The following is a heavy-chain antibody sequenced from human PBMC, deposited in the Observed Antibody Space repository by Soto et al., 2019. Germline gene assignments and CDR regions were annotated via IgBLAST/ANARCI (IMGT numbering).Heavy chain of an antibody. V-gene: IGHV5-51*01. D-gene: IGHD3-22*01. J-gene: IGHJ6*02. CDR3: ARVDSGGCNYYYYGMDA. CDR1: GYSFSTHW. CDR2: IHPGDSET. Sequence: PGESLKISCKGSGYSFSTHWIGWVRQMPGKGLEWMGIIHPGDSETTYNPSFQGQVTISADKSINTAYLQWSSLKASDTAMYYCARVDSGGCNYYYYGMDAWGQGTTVTVSS.